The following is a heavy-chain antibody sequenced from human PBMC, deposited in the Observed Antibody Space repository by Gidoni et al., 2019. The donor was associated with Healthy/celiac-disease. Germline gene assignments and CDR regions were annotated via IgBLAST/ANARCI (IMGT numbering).Heavy chain of an antibody. CDR2: ISSSSSYI. V-gene: IGHV3-21*01. CDR1: GFPFSSYS. J-gene: IGHJ4*02. Sequence: EVQLVESGGGLVKPGGSLRLSCAASGFPFSSYSMNWVRQAPGKGLEWVSSISSSSSYIYYADSVKGRFTISRDNAKNSLYLQMNSLRAEDTAVYYCARDRGQYCSGGSCSVTDYWGQGTLVTVSS. CDR3: ARDRGQYCSGGSCSVTDY. D-gene: IGHD2-15*01.